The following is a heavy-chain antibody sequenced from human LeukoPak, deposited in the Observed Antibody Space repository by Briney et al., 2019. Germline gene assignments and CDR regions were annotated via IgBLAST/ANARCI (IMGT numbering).Heavy chain of an antibody. Sequence: ASVKVSCKASGYTFTSYGISWVRQAAAQGLEWMAWISAYNGNTDYAQNLRGRVTMTTDTSTSTAYMELRSLRSDDTAVYYCARDSVDGSGTYYNDSPDYWGQGTLVTVSS. CDR1: GYTFTSYG. CDR3: ARDSVDGSGTYYNDSPDY. V-gene: IGHV1-18*01. CDR2: ISAYNGNT. J-gene: IGHJ4*02. D-gene: IGHD3-10*01.